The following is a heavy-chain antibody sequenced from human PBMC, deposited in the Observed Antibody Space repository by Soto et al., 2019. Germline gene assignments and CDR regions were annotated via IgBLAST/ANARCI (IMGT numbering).Heavy chain of an antibody. CDR3: ARDSKYYDILTGHPNWLDP. V-gene: IGHV1-2*04. D-gene: IGHD3-9*01. CDR2: INPNSGGT. CDR1: GYTFTGYY. J-gene: IGHJ5*02. Sequence: ASVKVSCKASGYTFTGYYMHWVRQAPGQGLEWMGWINPNSGGTNYAQKFQGWVTMTRDTSISTAYMELSRLRSDDTAVYYCARDSKYYDILTGHPNWLDPWGQGTLVTVYS.